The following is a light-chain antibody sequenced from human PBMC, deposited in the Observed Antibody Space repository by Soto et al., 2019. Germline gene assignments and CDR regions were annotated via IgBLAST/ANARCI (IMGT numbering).Light chain of an antibody. V-gene: IGLV1-51*01. CDR3: GSWDSSLSAYV. Sequence: QSVLTQPPSVSAVPGQKVTISFSGSSSNIGGNSVSWYQQLPGTAPKLLIYDDNKRPSGIPDRFSGSKSGTSATLGITGFQTGDEADYYCGSWDSSLSAYVFGTGTKVTVL. J-gene: IGLJ1*01. CDR2: DDN. CDR1: SSNIGGNS.